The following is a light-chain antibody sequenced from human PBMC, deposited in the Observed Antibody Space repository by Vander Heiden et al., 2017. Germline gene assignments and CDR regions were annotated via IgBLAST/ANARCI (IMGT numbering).Light chain of an antibody. CDR2: RAS. V-gene: IGKV3-15*01. CDR3: QQYHDWLS. J-gene: IGKJ4*01. Sequence: PATVCVSPGERATQPFRASQNVSASLALYHPRPGQTPRLLIHRASARAPGVSVRFTGSGSGTKFTLKISRLQSEDVGFYYCQQYHDWLSFGGGTKVETK. CDR1: QNVSAS.